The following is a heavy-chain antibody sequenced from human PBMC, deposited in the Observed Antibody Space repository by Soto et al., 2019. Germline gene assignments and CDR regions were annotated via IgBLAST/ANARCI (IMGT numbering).Heavy chain of an antibody. Sequence: QVQLVESGGSLVKPGGSLRLSCAASGFTFSDYYMSWIRQAPGKGLEWVSYISSSGSTIYYADSVKGRFTISRDNAKNSLYLQMNSLRAEDTAVYYGARAVAAAGYYYYYYYYMDVWGKGTTVTVSS. CDR2: ISSSGSTI. CDR1: GFTFSDYY. V-gene: IGHV3-11*01. J-gene: IGHJ6*03. CDR3: ARAVAAAGYYYYYYYYMDV. D-gene: IGHD6-13*01.